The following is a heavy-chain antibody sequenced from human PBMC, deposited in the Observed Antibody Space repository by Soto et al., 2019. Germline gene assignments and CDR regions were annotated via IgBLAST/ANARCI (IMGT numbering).Heavy chain of an antibody. V-gene: IGHV3-30*03. J-gene: IGHJ4*02. CDR2: ITYDGFTQ. CDR3: GRGPFSSSYIDY. Sequence: LRLSCAASGFSFSNDAMHWVRQAPGKGLEWVAVITYDGFTQNYADSVRGRFTVSRDNSKSTLSLQMNSLRPDDTAVYYCGRGPFSSSYIDYWGQGTLVTVSS. D-gene: IGHD6-6*01. CDR1: GFSFSNDA.